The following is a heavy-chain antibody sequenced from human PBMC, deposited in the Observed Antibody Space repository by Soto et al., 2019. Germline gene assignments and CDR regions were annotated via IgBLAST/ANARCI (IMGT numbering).Heavy chain of an antibody. CDR3: ARDTQQLDLYYYYGMDV. Sequence: ASVKVSCKASGYTFNSYGISWVRQAPGQGLEWMGWISAYNGNTNYAQKLQGRVTMTTDTSTSTAYMELRSLRSDDTAVYYCARDTQQLDLYYYYGMDVWGQGTTVTVSS. CDR2: ISAYNGNT. D-gene: IGHD6-13*01. J-gene: IGHJ6*02. V-gene: IGHV1-18*01. CDR1: GYTFNSYG.